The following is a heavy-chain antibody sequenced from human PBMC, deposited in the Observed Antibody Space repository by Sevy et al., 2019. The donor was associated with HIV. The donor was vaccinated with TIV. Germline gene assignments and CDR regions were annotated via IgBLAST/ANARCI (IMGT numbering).Heavy chain of an antibody. D-gene: IGHD1-1*01. Sequence: GGSLRLSCTTSGYTFPDYALSWVRQAPGAGLEWVGFIRSKEYNGTTAYAASVKDRFIISRDDSKSVAYLQMSSLETGDTGIYFCTRSTTTVYWGRGTLVTVSS. V-gene: IGHV3-49*04. CDR3: TRSTTTVY. CDR2: IRSKEYNGTT. J-gene: IGHJ4*02. CDR1: GYTFPDYA.